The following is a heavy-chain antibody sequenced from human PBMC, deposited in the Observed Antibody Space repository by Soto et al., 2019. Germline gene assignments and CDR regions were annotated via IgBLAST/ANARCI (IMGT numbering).Heavy chain of an antibody. Sequence: SETLSLTCAVSGGSISSGGYSWIWIRQAPGKGLEWIGYIYHSGSTYYTPSLKSRVTISVDRSKNQFSLKLSSVTAADTAVDYFASAAATAMALLSLGQ. V-gene: IGHV4-30-2*01. CDR2: IYHSGST. CDR1: GGSISSGGYS. D-gene: IGHD5-18*01. J-gene: IGHJ5*02. CDR3: ASAAATAMALLS.